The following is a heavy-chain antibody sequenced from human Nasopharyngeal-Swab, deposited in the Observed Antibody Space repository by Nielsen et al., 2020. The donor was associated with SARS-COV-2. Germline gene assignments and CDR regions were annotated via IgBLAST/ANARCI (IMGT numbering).Heavy chain of an antibody. CDR1: GFTFSSYS. CDR2: ISSSSSTI. Sequence: GESLKISCAASGFTFSSYSMNWVRQAPGKGLEWVSYISSSSSTIYYADSVKGRFTISRDNAKNSLYLQMNSLRAEDTAVYYCARAFPGSSGWYPFDYWGQGTLVTV. CDR3: ARAFPGSSGWYPFDY. V-gene: IGHV3-48*04. J-gene: IGHJ4*02. D-gene: IGHD6-19*01.